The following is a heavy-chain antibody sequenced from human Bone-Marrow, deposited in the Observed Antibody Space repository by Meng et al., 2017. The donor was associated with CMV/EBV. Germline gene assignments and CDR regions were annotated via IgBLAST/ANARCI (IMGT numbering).Heavy chain of an antibody. CDR1: GFTFSSYG. V-gene: IGHV3-33*06. CDR2: IWYDGSNK. CDR3: AKDGEYQLLLHYDFWSGTLDV. J-gene: IGHJ6*02. D-gene: IGHD3-3*01. Sequence: GGSLRLSCSSSGFTFSSYGMHWVLQAPGKGLEWVAVIWYDGSNKYYADSVKGRFTISRDNSKNTLYLQMNSLRAEDTAVYYCAKDGEYQLLLHYDFWSGTLDVWGQGTTVTVSS.